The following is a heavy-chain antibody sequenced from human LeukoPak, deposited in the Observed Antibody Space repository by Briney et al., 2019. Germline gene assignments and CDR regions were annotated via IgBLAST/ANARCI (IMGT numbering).Heavy chain of an antibody. Sequence: PSETLSLTCIVSGGSISTYYWNWIRQPPGKGLEWIGYICHSGSTNYNPSLQSRVTISVDTSKNQFSLNLNSVTAADTAVYYCARGGAARLHFQNWGQGTLVTVSS. CDR1: GGSISTYY. CDR2: ICHSGST. J-gene: IGHJ1*01. V-gene: IGHV4-59*01. CDR3: ARGGAARLHFQN. D-gene: IGHD6-6*01.